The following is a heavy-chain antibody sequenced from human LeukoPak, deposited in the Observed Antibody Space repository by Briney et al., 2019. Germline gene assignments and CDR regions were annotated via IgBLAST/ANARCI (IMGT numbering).Heavy chain of an antibody. D-gene: IGHD3-16*01. Sequence: SETLSLTCTVSGGSISSGGYYWSWIRQHPGDGLEWIGYIYYSGSTYYNPSLKSRVTISIDTSKNQFSLKLSSVTAADTAVYYCASAGGFFSPFGYWGQGTLVTVSS. J-gene: IGHJ4*02. CDR2: IYYSGST. CDR3: ASAGGFFSPFGY. CDR1: GGSISSGGYY. V-gene: IGHV4-31*03.